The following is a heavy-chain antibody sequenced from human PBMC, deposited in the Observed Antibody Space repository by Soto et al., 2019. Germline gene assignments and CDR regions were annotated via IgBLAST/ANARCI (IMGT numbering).Heavy chain of an antibody. CDR3: AKSPGGYYSFAI. D-gene: IGHD3-3*01. J-gene: IGHJ3*02. CDR2: ISYDGSNK. Sequence: QVQLVESGGGVVQPGRSLRLSCAASGFTFSSYGMHWVRQAPGKGLEWVAVISYDGSNKYYADSMKGRFTISRDNSKNTLYLQMNSLRAEDTAVYYCAKSPGGYYSFAIWGQGTMVTVSS. CDR1: GFTFSSYG. V-gene: IGHV3-30*18.